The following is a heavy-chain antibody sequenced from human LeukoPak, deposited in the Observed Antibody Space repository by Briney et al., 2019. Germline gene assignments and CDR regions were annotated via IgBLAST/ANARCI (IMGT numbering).Heavy chain of an antibody. D-gene: IGHD6-6*01. V-gene: IGHV1-2*02. CDR1: GYTFTRYY. CDR2: VNPNSGGT. J-gene: IGHJ4*02. CDR3: ARDREYRSSSYPLDY. Sequence: ASVKVSCKASGYTFTRYYMHWVRQAPGQGLEWMGWVNPNSGGTNFAQKFQGRVTMTRDTSISTAYMELSRLRSDDTAVYSCARDREYRSSSYPLDYWGQGTLVTVSS.